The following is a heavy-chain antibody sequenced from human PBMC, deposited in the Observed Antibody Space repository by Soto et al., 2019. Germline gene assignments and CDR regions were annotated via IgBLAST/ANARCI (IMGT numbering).Heavy chain of an antibody. D-gene: IGHD3-10*01. J-gene: IGHJ6*03. CDR3: ANYGSGSYYNVYVGRYYYMDV. CDR2: ISGSGGST. Sequence: PGGSLRLSCAASGFTFSSYAMSWVRQAPGKGLEWVSAISGSGGSTYYADSVKGRFTISRDNSKNTLYLQMNSLRAEDTAVYYCANYGSGSYYNVYVGRYYYMDVWGKGTTVTVSS. CDR1: GFTFSSYA. V-gene: IGHV3-23*01.